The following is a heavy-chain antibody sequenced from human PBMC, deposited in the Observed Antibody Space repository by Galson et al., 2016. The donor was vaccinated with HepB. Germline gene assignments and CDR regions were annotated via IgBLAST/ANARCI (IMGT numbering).Heavy chain of an antibody. J-gene: IGHJ6*03. CDR1: GFTFSSYG. D-gene: IGHD3-16*01. Sequence: SLRLSCAASGFTFSSYGMNWVRQAPGKGLEWLSYISSTSTRVLYADSVEGRLTISRDNAKKSLYLQMNSLRDEDTAVYYCARDPWPFEGADYYYMDVWGKGTTVTVSS. CDR3: ARDPWPFEGADYYYMDV. V-gene: IGHV3-48*02. CDR2: ISSTSTRV.